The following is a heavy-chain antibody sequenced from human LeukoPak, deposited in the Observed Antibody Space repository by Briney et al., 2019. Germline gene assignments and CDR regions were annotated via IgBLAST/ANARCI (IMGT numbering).Heavy chain of an antibody. CDR3: ARDGGIMTPDAFDI. CDR2: ISSSGSTI. CDR1: GFTFSSYE. D-gene: IGHD3-16*01. V-gene: IGHV3-48*03. Sequence: GGSLRLSCAASGFTFSSYEMNWVRQAPGKGLEWVSYISSSGSTIYYSDSVKGRFTISRDNAKNSLYLQMNSLRAEDTAVYYCARDGGIMTPDAFDIWGQGTMVTVSS. J-gene: IGHJ3*02.